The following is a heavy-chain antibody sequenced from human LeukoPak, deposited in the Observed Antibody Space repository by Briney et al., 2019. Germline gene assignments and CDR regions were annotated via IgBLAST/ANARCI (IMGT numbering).Heavy chain of an antibody. V-gene: IGHV4-59*01. CDR1: GGSISSYY. D-gene: IGHD6-19*01. J-gene: IGHJ4*02. CDR3: AGEPSSDRGGYFDY. Sequence: SETLSLTCTVSGGSISSYYWSWIRQPPGKGLEWIGYIYYSGSTNYNPSLRGRVTISVDTSKNQFSLKLSSVTAADTAVYYCAGEPSSDRGGYFDYWGQGSLVTVSS. CDR2: IYYSGST.